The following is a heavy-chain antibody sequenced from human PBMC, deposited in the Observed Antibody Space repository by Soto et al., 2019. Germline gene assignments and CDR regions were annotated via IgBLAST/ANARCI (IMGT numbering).Heavy chain of an antibody. V-gene: IGHV4-59*01. CDR3: ARGKKWFDP. CDR2: IYYSGST. CDR1: GGSISSYY. J-gene: IGHJ5*02. Sequence: QVQLQESGPGLVKPSETLSLTCTVSGGSISSYYWSWIRQPPGKGLEWIGYIYYSGSTNYNPSLKSRVTISVDTSKNQFSLKLSSVTAADTAVYYCARGKKWFDPWGQGTLVTVSS.